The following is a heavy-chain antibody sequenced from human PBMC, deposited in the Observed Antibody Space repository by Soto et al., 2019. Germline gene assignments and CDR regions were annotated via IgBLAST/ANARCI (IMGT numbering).Heavy chain of an antibody. V-gene: IGHV3-66*01. CDR1: EFTVSNNY. CDR2: IYSGGAT. CDR3: MNRPRA. D-gene: IGHD6-6*01. Sequence: EVQLVESGGGLVQPGRSLRLSCAASEFTVSNNYMSWVRQAPGKGLEWVSLIYSGGATHYADSVRGRFTISRDNSKNTLYLQMNSLRGEDTAIYYCMNRPRAWGQGTLVTVSS. J-gene: IGHJ5*02.